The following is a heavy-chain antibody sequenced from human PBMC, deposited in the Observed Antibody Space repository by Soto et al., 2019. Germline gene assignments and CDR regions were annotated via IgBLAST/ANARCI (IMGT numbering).Heavy chain of an antibody. CDR2: ISYDGSNK. Sequence: GGSLRLSCAASGFTFSSYGMHWVRQAPGKGLEWVAVISYDGSNKYYADSVKGRFTISRDNSKNTLYLQMNSLRAEDTAVYYCAKEGGCSSTSCYPYYYYGMDVWGQGTTVTVSS. CDR3: AKEGGCSSTSCYPYYYYGMDV. CDR1: GFTFSSYG. V-gene: IGHV3-30*18. D-gene: IGHD2-2*01. J-gene: IGHJ6*02.